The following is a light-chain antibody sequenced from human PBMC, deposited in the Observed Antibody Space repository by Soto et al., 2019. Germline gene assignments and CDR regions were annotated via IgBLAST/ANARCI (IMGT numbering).Light chain of an antibody. V-gene: IGLV4-69*01. CDR2: LNNDGSH. J-gene: IGLJ2*01. Sequence: QSVLTQSPSASASLGASVKLTCTLSSGHSSHAIAWHQKQPGKGPRYLMDLNNDGSHTKGDGIPDRFSGSSSGAERYLIISSLQSEDEADYYCQTWGTGFQVFGGGTKVTVL. CDR1: SGHSSHA. CDR3: QTWGTGFQV.